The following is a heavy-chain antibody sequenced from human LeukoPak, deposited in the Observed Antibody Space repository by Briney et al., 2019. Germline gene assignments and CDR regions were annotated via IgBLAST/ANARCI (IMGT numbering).Heavy chain of an antibody. V-gene: IGHV1-69*04. J-gene: IGHJ3*02. Sequence: SVKVSCKASGGTFSSYAISWVRQAPGQGLEWMGRIIPILGIANYAQKFQGRVTITADKSTSTAYMELSSLRSEDTAVYYCARVPAHSLGYCSSTSCFYAFDIWGQGTMVTVSS. D-gene: IGHD2-2*01. CDR2: IIPILGIA. CDR3: ARVPAHSLGYCSSTSCFYAFDI. CDR1: GGTFSSYA.